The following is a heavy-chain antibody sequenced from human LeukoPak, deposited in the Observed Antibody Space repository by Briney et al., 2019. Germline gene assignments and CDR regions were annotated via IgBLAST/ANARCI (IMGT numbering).Heavy chain of an antibody. V-gene: IGHV1-2*02. J-gene: IGHJ3*02. CDR2: INPNSGGT. CDR1: GYTFTGYH. CDR3: ARDPLRTAAGLDI. Sequence: WASVKVSCKASGYTFTGYHMHWVRQAPGQGLEWMGWINPNSGGTNYAQKFQGRVTMTRDTSISTAYMELSRLRSDDTAVYYCARDPLRTAAGLDIWGQGTMVTVSS. D-gene: IGHD6-13*01.